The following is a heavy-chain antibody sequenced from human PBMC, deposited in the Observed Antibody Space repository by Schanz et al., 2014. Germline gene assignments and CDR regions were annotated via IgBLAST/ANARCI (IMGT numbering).Heavy chain of an antibody. V-gene: IGHV3-48*02. Sequence: EVQLVESGGCLVQPWGSLRLSCEASGFTFSNYNMNWVRQAPGKGLEWVSYISRSSSTIYYTDSVKGRFTISRDNAKNSVFLQMNGLRDEDTAVYYCATETYSSSWCFDYWGQETLVTVSS. J-gene: IGHJ4*02. CDR1: GFTFSNYN. D-gene: IGHD6-13*01. CDR2: ISRSSSTI. CDR3: ATETYSSSWCFDY.